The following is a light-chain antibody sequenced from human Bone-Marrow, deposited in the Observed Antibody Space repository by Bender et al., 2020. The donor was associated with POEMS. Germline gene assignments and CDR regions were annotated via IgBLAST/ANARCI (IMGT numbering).Light chain of an antibody. Sequence: QSVLTQPPSVSGAPGQTVTISCTGTSSDVGGYDYVSWYQQHPDKAPKLLLYDVTSRPSEVSDRFSGSKFGNTASLTISGLQAEDEADYYCCSCTTGNTLVVFGGGTKLTV. CDR3: CSCTTGNTLVV. V-gene: IGLV2-14*01. CDR2: DVT. CDR1: SSDVGGYDY. J-gene: IGLJ2*01.